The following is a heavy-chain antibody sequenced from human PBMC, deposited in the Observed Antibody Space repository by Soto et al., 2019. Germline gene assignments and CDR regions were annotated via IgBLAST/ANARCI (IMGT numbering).Heavy chain of an antibody. V-gene: IGHV3-30-3*01. CDR3: ARAAMIVVVITNLDY. J-gene: IGHJ4*02. Sequence: GGSLRLSCAASGFTFSSYAMHWVRQAPGKGLEWVAVISYGGSNKYYADSVKGRFTISRDNSKNTLYLQMNSLRAEDTAVYYCARAAMIVVVITNLDYWGQGTLVTVSS. CDR2: ISYGGSNK. CDR1: GFTFSSYA. D-gene: IGHD3-22*01.